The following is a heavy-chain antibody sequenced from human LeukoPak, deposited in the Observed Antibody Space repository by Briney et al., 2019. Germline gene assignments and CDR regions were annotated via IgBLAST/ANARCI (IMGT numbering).Heavy chain of an antibody. CDR2: ISGSGDRT. CDR1: GFTFSTYA. V-gene: IGHV3-23*01. Sequence: PGESLTLPCAASGFTFSTYAMSWVRQAPGKGLEWVSVISGSGDRTYYPDSVKGRFTISRDNAKNSLYLQMNSLRAEDTAVYYCARGWSNRVVIIRGWFDPWGQGTLVTVSS. J-gene: IGHJ5*02. D-gene: IGHD4-23*01. CDR3: ARGWSNRVVIIRGWFDP.